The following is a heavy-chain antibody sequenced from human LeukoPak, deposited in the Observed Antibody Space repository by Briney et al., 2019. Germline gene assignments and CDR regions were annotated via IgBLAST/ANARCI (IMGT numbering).Heavy chain of an antibody. CDR3: ARWGTTGGIAAATYYFNY. CDR1: GGSISSGGYY. D-gene: IGHD6-13*01. Sequence: SETLSLTCTVSGGSISSGGYYWSWIRQHPGKGLEWIGYIYYSGSTYYNPSLKSRVTISVDTSKNQFSLKLSSVTAADTAVYYCARWGTTGGIAAATYYFNYWGQGTLVTVSS. CDR2: IYYSGST. J-gene: IGHJ4*02. V-gene: IGHV4-31*03.